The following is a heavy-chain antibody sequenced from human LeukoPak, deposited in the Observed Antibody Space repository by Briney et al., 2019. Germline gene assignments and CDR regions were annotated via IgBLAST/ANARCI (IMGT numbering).Heavy chain of an antibody. Sequence: SETLSLTCTVSGGSISGYHWSWIRQPPGKALDWIGYIYYTGSTNYNPSLKSRVTISVDTSKNQFSLMLSSVTAADTAVYYCARAARTNFGANYFDYWGQGTLVTVSS. CDR3: ARAARTNFGANYFDY. V-gene: IGHV4-59*08. J-gene: IGHJ4*02. CDR2: IYYTGST. CDR1: GGSISGYH. D-gene: IGHD4/OR15-4a*01.